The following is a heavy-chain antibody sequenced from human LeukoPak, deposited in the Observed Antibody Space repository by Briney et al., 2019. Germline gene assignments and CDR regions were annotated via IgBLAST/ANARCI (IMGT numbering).Heavy chain of an antibody. CDR2: IYHSGST. J-gene: IGHJ4*02. CDR1: GYSISSGYY. D-gene: IGHD3-3*01. CDR3: ARAPSPITIFGVVSFDY. V-gene: IGHV4-38-2*02. Sequence: SETLSLTCTVSGYSISSGYYWGWIRQPPGKGLEWIGSIYHSGSTYYNPSLKSRVTISVDTSKNRFSLKLSSVTAADTAVYYCARAPSPITIFGVVSFDYWGQGTLVTVSS.